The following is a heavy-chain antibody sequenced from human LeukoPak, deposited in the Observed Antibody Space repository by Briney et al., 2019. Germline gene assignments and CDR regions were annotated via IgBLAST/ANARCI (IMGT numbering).Heavy chain of an antibody. CDR3: ARAPQYYGSGSYLYYYYYMDV. CDR2: TYYRSKWYS. V-gene: IGHV6-1*01. CDR1: GDSVSSNSAA. Sequence: SQTLSLTCAISGDSVSSNSAAWNWIRQSPSRGLEWLGRTYYRSKWYSDYAVSVKSRITINPDTSKNQFSLQLNSVTPEDTAVYYCARAPQYYGSGSYLYYYYYMDVWGKGTTVTISS. J-gene: IGHJ6*03. D-gene: IGHD3-10*01.